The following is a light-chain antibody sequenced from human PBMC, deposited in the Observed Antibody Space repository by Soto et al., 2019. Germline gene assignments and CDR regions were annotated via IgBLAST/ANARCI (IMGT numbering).Light chain of an antibody. V-gene: IGKV1-16*01. CDR3: QQYTTYPRT. Sequence: DIQMTQSPSSLSASVGDRVTITCRASQHISDYLAWFQQKPGKAPKSLIYLASNLQSGVPSRFSGSGSGTDFTLTISNLQPEDFATYYCQQYTTYPRTFGQGTKLEI. CDR1: QHISDY. CDR2: LAS. J-gene: IGKJ2*01.